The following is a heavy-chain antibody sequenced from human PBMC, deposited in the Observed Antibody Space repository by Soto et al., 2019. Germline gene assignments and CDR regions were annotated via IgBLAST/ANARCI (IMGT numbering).Heavy chain of an antibody. CDR1: GGSISSSSYY. CDR3: ARHSRIAVAGIFDY. D-gene: IGHD6-19*01. Sequence: QLQLQESGPGLVKPSETLSLTCTVSGGSISSSSYYWGWIRQPPGTGLEWIGSIYYSGSTYYNPSLKSRVTISVDTSKNQFSLKLSSVTAADTAVYYCARHSRIAVAGIFDYWGQGTLVPVSS. V-gene: IGHV4-39*01. J-gene: IGHJ4*02. CDR2: IYYSGST.